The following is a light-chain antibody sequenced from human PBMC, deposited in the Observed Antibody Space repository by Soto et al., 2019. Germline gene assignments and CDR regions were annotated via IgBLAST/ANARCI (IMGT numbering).Light chain of an antibody. CDR3: QQRSNWPPRIT. CDR2: DAS. CDR1: QSVSSY. Sequence: EIVLTQSPATLSLSPGERATLSCRASQSVSSYLAWYQQKPGQAPRLLIYDASNRATGIPARFSGSGSGTDFTLTISSLEHEDVAVYYCQQRSNWPPRITFGQGTRLEIK. V-gene: IGKV3-11*01. J-gene: IGKJ5*01.